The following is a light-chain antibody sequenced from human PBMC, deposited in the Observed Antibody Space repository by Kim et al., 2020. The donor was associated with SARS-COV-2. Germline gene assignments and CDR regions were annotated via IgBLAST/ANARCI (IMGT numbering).Light chain of an antibody. CDR1: NNNVGDQG. J-gene: IGLJ3*02. V-gene: IGLV10-54*04. Sequence: RQPATPTCTGNNNNVGDQGAAWLQLHQGHPPKPLSDRINLRPSGISARFSASRSGNTASLTISGLQPEDEADYYCSAWDSSLNAWVFGGGTQLTVL. CDR2: RIN. CDR3: SAWDSSLNAWV.